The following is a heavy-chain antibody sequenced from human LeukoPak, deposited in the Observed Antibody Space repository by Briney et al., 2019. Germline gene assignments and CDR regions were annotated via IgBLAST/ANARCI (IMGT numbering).Heavy chain of an antibody. J-gene: IGHJ3*02. CDR2: ISGSGGST. D-gene: IGHD2-2*02. Sequence: GGSLRLSCAASGFTFSSYAMSWVRQAPGKGLEWVSAISGSGGSTYYADSVKGRFTISRDNSKNTLYLQMNSLRAEDTAVYFRARAYCSSTTCYTYDAFDIWGQGTMVTVSS. CDR1: GFTFSSYA. CDR3: ARAYCSSTTCYTYDAFDI. V-gene: IGHV3-23*01.